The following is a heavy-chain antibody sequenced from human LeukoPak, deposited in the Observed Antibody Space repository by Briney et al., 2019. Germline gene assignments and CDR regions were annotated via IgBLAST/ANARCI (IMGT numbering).Heavy chain of an antibody. J-gene: IGHJ4*02. V-gene: IGHV1-24*01. CDR1: GYTLTELS. Sequence: ASVKVSCKVSGYTLTELSMHWVRQAPGKGLEWMGGFDPEDGETIYAQKFQGRVTMTEDTSTDTAYMELSSLRSEDTAVYYCATGTGVDIVAWDYFDYWGQGTLGTGSS. D-gene: IGHD5-12*01. CDR2: FDPEDGET. CDR3: ATGTGVDIVAWDYFDY.